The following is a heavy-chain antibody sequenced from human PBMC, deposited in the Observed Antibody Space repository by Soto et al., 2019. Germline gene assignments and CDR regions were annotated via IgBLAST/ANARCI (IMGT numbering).Heavy chain of an antibody. Sequence: SETLSLTCTVSGGSISSGGYYWSWIRQHPGKGLKWIGYIYYSGSTYYNPSLKSRVTISVDTSKNQFSLKLSSVTAADTAVYYCARENYGPPPPRFDPWGQGTLVTVSS. V-gene: IGHV4-31*03. CDR3: ARENYGPPPPRFDP. CDR2: IYYSGST. J-gene: IGHJ5*02. CDR1: GGSISSGGYY. D-gene: IGHD3-16*01.